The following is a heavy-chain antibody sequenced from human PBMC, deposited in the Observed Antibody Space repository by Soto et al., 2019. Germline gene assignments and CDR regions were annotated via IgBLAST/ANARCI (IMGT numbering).Heavy chain of an antibody. CDR2: INHSGGT. CDR1: CGNIRDYH. Sequence: EPQLLTNAVCCGNIRDYHWHWILKTKGKGLEWIGEINHSGGTNYYPSLKSRVTISVDTSKNQFCLELSSVIAADTAVYYCGRGNSGSGVIIGFDYWGQGTLVTVSS. J-gene: IGHJ4*02. V-gene: IGHV4-34*01. CDR3: GRGNSGSGVIIGFDY. D-gene: IGHD3-10*01.